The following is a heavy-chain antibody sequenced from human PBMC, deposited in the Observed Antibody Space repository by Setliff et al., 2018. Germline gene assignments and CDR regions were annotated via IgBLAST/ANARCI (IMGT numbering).Heavy chain of an antibody. J-gene: IGHJ4*02. CDR2: MSGSGDST. V-gene: IGHV3-23*01. Sequence: PGGSLRLSCAASGFTFTNYAMTWVRQAPGKGLDWVSSMSGSGDSTYYADSVKGRFTISRDISKNILYLQMNSLRAEDTAVYYCVTGYPITMVVAPSYYWGQGTLVTVSS. CDR1: GFTFTNYA. CDR3: VTGYPITMVVAPSYY. D-gene: IGHD3-22*01.